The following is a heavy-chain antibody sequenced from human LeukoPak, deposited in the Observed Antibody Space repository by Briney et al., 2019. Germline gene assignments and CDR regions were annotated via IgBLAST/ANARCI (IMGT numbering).Heavy chain of an antibody. Sequence: SETLSLTCTVSGGSISSHYWSWIRQPPGKGLEWVGYIYYSGSTNYNPSLKSRVTISVDTSKNQFSLKLSSVTAADTAVYYCARVLHYDFWSGYYRPHPGYMDVWGKGTTVTVSS. V-gene: IGHV4-59*11. CDR3: ARVLHYDFWSGYYRPHPGYMDV. J-gene: IGHJ6*03. D-gene: IGHD3-3*01. CDR1: GGSISSHY. CDR2: IYYSGST.